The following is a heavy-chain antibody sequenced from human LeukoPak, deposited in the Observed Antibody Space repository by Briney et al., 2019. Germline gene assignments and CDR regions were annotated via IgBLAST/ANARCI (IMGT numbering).Heavy chain of an antibody. D-gene: IGHD6-19*01. V-gene: IGHV4-34*01. Sequence: PSETPSLTCAVYGGSFSGYYWSWIRQPPGKGLEWIGEINHSGSTNYNPSLKSRVTISVDTSKNQFSLKLSSVTAADTAVYYCARLTEYSSGWYGSDAFDIWGQGTMVTVSS. CDR2: INHSGST. J-gene: IGHJ3*02. CDR3: ARLTEYSSGWYGSDAFDI. CDR1: GGSFSGYY.